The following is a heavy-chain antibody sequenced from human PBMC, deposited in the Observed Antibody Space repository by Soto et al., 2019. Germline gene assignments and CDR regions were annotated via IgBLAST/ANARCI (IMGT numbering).Heavy chain of an antibody. V-gene: IGHV4-59*01. CDR3: VRGSAANVD. CDR2: IYYTGST. D-gene: IGHD2-15*01. CDR1: GGSISNYY. J-gene: IGHJ4*02. Sequence: PSETLSLTCTVSGGSISNYYWSWIRQPPGKGLEWIGYIYYTGSTNYYPSLGSRVSMSIDTSRNQFSLKLNSVTAADTAIYYCVRGSAANVDWGQGTLVTVSS.